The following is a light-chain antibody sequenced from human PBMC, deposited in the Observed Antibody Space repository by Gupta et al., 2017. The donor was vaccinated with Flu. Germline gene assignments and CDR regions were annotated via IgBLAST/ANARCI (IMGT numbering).Light chain of an antibody. V-gene: IGKV3-20*01. J-gene: IGKJ2*01. Sequence: ELVLTQSPAPLSLSPGERATLSCRASQSVSSNYLAWYQQKPGQAPRLLIYGASTRATGIPDRFSGSGSGTDFTLTISRLEPEDFAVYYCQQYGSSPGYTFGQGTKLEIK. CDR1: QSVSSNY. CDR3: QQYGSSPGYT. CDR2: GAS.